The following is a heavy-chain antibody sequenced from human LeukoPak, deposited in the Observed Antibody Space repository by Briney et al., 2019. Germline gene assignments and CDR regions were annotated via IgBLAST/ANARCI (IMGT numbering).Heavy chain of an antibody. CDR2: ISYSGRT. CDR3: ARDDGPWYFQQ. Sequence: SETLSLTCTGSGASISSGGSYWSWIRQHPGRGLECIGYISYSGRTYYNPSLKSRVTISVDTSKNQFSLKLSSVTAADTAVYYCARDDGPWYFQQWGQGTLVTVSS. V-gene: IGHV4-31*03. CDR1: GASISSGGSY. J-gene: IGHJ1*01. D-gene: IGHD4-17*01.